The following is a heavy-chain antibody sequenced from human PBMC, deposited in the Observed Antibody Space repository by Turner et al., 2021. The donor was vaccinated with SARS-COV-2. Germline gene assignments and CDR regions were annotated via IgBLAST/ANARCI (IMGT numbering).Heavy chain of an antibody. V-gene: IGHV3-23*01. CDR3: AKDRIVAATMGASRC. J-gene: IGHJ4*02. D-gene: IGHD1-26*01. CDR1: GFTFSSYA. CDR2: ISGSGDTT. Sequence: EVQLLESGGGLIQPGGSLSISCPASGFTFSSYAMSWVRQAPGKGLEWVSSISGSGDTTYYADSVKGRFTISRDNSKNTVYLQMNSLRAEDTALYYCAKDRIVAATMGASRCWGQGTLVTVSS.